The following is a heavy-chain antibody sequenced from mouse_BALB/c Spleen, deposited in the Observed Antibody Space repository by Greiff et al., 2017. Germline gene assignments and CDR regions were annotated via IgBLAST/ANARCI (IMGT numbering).Heavy chain of an antibody. CDR1: GYTFTSYW. CDR2: INPSTGYT. V-gene: IGHV1-7*01. J-gene: IGHJ2*01. D-gene: IGHD2-4*01. Sequence: QVQLQQSGADLAKPGASVKMSCKASGYTFTSYWMHWVKQRPGQGLEWIGYINPSTGYTEYNQKFKDKATLTADKSSSTAYMQLSSLTSEDSAVYYCARSGLRRGYYFDYWGQGTTLTVSS. CDR3: ARSGLRRGYYFDY.